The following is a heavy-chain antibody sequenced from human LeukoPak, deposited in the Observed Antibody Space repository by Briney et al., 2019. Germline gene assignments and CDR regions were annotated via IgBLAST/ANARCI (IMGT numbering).Heavy chain of an antibody. J-gene: IGHJ5*02. CDR2: VNPNSGGT. Sequence: ASVKVSCKAAGYSFTKYYMHWVRQAPGQGLEWMGWVNPNSGGTNYAQKFQGRVTMTRDTSISTAYMELSGLRSDDTAVYYCARRYCSSTSCYRFDPWGQGTLVTVSS. CDR3: ARRYCSSTSCYRFDP. V-gene: IGHV1-2*02. CDR1: GYSFTKYY. D-gene: IGHD2-2*01.